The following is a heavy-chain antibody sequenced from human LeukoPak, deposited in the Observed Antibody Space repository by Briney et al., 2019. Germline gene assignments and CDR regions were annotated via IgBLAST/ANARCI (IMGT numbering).Heavy chain of an antibody. V-gene: IGHV4-39*01. CDR1: GGSISSSSYY. CDR2: IYYSGST. Sequence: SETLSLTCTVSGGSISSSSYYWGWIRQPPGKGLEWIGSIYYSGSTYYNPSLKSRVTISVDTSKNQFSLKLSSVTAADTAVYHCARRIDCSGGSCYWEYFDYWGQGTLVTVSS. D-gene: IGHD2-15*01. CDR3: ARRIDCSGGSCYWEYFDY. J-gene: IGHJ4*02.